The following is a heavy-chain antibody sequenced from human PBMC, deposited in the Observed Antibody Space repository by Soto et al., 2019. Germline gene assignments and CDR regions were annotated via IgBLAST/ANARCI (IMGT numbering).Heavy chain of an antibody. CDR1: GGSISSSSYY. CDR2: IYYSGST. J-gene: IGHJ5*01. V-gene: IGHV4-39*01. Sequence: SETLSLTCTVSGGSISSSSYYWGWIRQPPGKGLEWIGSIYYSGSTYYNPSLKSRVTISVDTSKNQFSLKLSSVTAADTAVYYCASPLRYSSSWYGADNLFDSRGQRSSVTVSS. D-gene: IGHD6-13*01. CDR3: ASPLRYSSSWYGADNLFDS.